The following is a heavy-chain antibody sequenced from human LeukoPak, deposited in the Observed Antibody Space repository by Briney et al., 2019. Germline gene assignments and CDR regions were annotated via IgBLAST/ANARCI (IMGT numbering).Heavy chain of an antibody. Sequence: GGSLRLSCAASGFNFSDYYMSWIRQAPGKGLEWVSYISSSGSTIYYPDSVKGRFIISRDNAKNSLYLQMNRLRTEDTAVDYCARGAVVVPAAIWGQGTLVTVSS. V-gene: IGHV3-11*01. D-gene: IGHD2-2*01. CDR2: ISSSGSTI. CDR3: ARGAVVVPAAI. J-gene: IGHJ4*02. CDR1: GFNFSDYY.